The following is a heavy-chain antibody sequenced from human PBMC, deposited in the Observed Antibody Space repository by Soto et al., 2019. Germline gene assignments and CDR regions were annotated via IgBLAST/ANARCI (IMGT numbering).Heavy chain of an antibody. D-gene: IGHD3-22*01. CDR1: GFTFSSYG. V-gene: IGHV3-30*18. CDR3: AKSYYDDSSGYYPYYFDY. J-gene: IGHJ4*02. Sequence: GGSLRLSCAASGFTFSSYGMHWVRQAPGKGLEWVAVISYDGSNKYYADSVKGRFTISRDNSKNTLYLQMNSLRAEDTAVYYCAKSYYDDSSGYYPYYFDYWGQGTLVTVSS. CDR2: ISYDGSNK.